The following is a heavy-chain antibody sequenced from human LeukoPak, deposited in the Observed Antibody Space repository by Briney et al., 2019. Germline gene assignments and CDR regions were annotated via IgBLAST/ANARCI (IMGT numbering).Heavy chain of an antibody. J-gene: IGHJ4*02. Sequence: GGSLRLSCEGSGFTFSNHGMIWVRQAPGKGLDWLSYISPRSETSHHAVSVRGRFTISRDDAKSSLYLQMDGLKAEDSVVYFCARVRGPTIASMYFDYWGQGARVSVSS. CDR3: ARVRGPTIASMYFDY. D-gene: IGHD5-24*01. CDR1: GFTFSNHG. V-gene: IGHV3-48*04. CDR2: ISPRSETS.